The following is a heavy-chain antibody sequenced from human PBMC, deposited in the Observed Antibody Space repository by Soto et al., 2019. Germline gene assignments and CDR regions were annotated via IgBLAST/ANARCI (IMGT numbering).Heavy chain of an antibody. V-gene: IGHV4-59*01. Sequence: SETLSLTCTVSGGSISCYYWSWIRQPPGKGLEWIGYIYYSGSTNYNPSLKSRVTISVDTSKNQFSLKLSSVTAADTAVYYCAREIDGYNSYYFDYWGQGTLVTVSS. D-gene: IGHD5-12*01. J-gene: IGHJ4*02. CDR1: GGSISCYY. CDR3: AREIDGYNSYYFDY. CDR2: IYYSGST.